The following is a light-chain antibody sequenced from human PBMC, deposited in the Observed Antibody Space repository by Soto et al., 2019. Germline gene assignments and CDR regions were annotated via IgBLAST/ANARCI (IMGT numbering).Light chain of an antibody. CDR1: QSVSSN. V-gene: IGKV3-15*01. CDR3: QQYNNWPWLT. Sequence: EIVMTQSPATLSVSPGERATLSCRASQSVSSNLAWYQQKPGQAPRLLIYGASTRATGIPARFSGSGSGTEFTLTICSLQSEDFAVYYCQQYNNWPWLTFGGGTKVEIK. J-gene: IGKJ4*01. CDR2: GAS.